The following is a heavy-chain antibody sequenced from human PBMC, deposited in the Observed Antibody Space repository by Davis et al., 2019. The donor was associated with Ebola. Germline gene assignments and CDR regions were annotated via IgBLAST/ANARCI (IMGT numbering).Heavy chain of an antibody. J-gene: IGHJ6*03. Sequence: GSLRLSCAVYGGSFSGYYWSWIRQPPGRGLEWIGEINHRGSTNYNPSLKSRVTISVDTSKNQFSLKLSSVTAADTAVYYCARDHIMITFGGVIVSGYYMDVWGKGTTVTVSS. D-gene: IGHD3-16*02. V-gene: IGHV4-34*01. CDR3: ARDHIMITFGGVIVSGYYMDV. CDR2: INHRGST. CDR1: GGSFSGYY.